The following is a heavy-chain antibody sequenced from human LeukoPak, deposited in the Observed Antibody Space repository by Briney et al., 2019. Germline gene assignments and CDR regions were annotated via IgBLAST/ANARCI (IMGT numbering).Heavy chain of an antibody. J-gene: IGHJ4*02. D-gene: IGHD4-23*01. V-gene: IGHV3-11*05. CDR2: ISERGSYT. Sequence: GGSLRLSCVVSGLSYSDSYMSWIRQAPGKGLEWISYISERGSYTNYADSVRGRFTISRDNAKSSLFLQMNSLRAEDTAVYYCAKDIDYGGNSGSICDYWGQGTLVTVSS. CDR3: AKDIDYGGNSGSICDY. CDR1: GLSYSDSY.